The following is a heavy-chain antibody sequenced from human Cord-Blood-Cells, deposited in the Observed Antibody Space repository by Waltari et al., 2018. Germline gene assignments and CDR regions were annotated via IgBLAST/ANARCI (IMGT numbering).Heavy chain of an antibody. V-gene: IGHV4-38-2*01. Sequence: QVQLQESGPGLVKPSETLSLTCAVSGYSISSGYYWGWIRQPPGQGLEWIGSIYHSGSTYYNPSLKSRVTISVDTSKNQFSLKLSSVTAADTAVYYCATLRVFWNGGGGFDYWGQGTLVTVSS. CDR2: IYHSGST. CDR1: GYSISSGYY. CDR3: ATLRVFWNGGGGFDY. J-gene: IGHJ4*02. D-gene: IGHD1-1*01.